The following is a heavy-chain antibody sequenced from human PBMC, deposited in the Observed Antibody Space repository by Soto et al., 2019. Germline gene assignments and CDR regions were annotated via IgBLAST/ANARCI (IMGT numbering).Heavy chain of an antibody. V-gene: IGHV3-11*01. CDR2: ISSSGSTI. Sequence: PGGSLRLSCAASGFTFSDYYMSWIRQAPGKGLEWVSYISSSGSTIYYADSVKGRFTISRDNAKNSLYLQMNSLRAEDTAVYYCASAGYDYIWGSYRPFDYWGQGTLVTVSS. CDR1: GFTFSDYY. J-gene: IGHJ4*02. CDR3: ASAGYDYIWGSYRPFDY. D-gene: IGHD3-16*02.